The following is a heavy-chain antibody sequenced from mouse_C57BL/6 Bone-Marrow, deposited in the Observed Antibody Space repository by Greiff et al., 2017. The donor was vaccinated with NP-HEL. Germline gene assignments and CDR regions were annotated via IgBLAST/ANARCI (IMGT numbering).Heavy chain of an antibody. J-gene: IGHJ1*03. V-gene: IGHV1-69*01. Sequence: QVQLKQPGAELVMPGASVKLSCKASGYTFTSYWMHWVKQRPGQGLEWIGEIAPSDSYTNYNQKFKGKSTLTVDKSSSTAYMQLSSLTSEDSAVYYCARGDGYYGYFDVWGTGTTVTVSS. D-gene: IGHD2-3*01. CDR3: ARGDGYYGYFDV. CDR2: IAPSDSYT. CDR1: GYTFTSYW.